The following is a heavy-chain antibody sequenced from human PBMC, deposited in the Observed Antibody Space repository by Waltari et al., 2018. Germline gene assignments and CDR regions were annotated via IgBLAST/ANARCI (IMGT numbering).Heavy chain of an antibody. CDR3: ARRAYSSSPFDP. Sequence: QLQLQESGPGLVKPSETLSLTCTVSGGSISSSSYYWGWPRQPPGKGLEWIGSLYYSGTTYYNPSLKSRVTISVDTSKNQFSLKLSSVTAADTAVYYCARRAYSSSPFDPWGQGTLVTVSS. V-gene: IGHV4-39*01. CDR2: LYYSGTT. J-gene: IGHJ5*02. D-gene: IGHD6-13*01. CDR1: GGSISSSSYY.